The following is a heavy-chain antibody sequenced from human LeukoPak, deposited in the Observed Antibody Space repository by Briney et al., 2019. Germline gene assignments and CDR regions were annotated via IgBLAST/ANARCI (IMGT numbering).Heavy chain of an antibody. CDR2: TYYRSKWYD. D-gene: IGHD1-26*01. J-gene: IGHJ4*02. V-gene: IGHV6-1*01. CDR1: GDTVSSNSGV. CDR3: ARYLRIEGKYYFDY. Sequence: SQTLSLTCAISGDTVSSNSGVWNWIRQSPSRGLEWLGRTYYRSKWYDDYAVSVRSRITMSVDTSKNQFSLKLTSVTAADTAVYYCARYLRIEGKYYFDYWGQGTLVTVSS.